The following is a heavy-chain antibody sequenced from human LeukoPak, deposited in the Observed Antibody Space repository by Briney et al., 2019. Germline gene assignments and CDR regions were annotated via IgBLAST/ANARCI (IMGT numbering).Heavy chain of an antibody. CDR3: ARVMGSSSWKFDP. CDR1: GGSFSGYY. D-gene: IGHD6-13*01. J-gene: IGHJ5*02. CDR2: INHSGST. Sequence: PSETLSLTCAVYGGSFSGYYWSWIRQPPGKGLEWIGEINHSGSTDYNPSLKSRVTISVDTSKNQFSLKLSSVTAADTAVYYCARVMGSSSWKFDPWGQGTLVTVSS. V-gene: IGHV4-34*01.